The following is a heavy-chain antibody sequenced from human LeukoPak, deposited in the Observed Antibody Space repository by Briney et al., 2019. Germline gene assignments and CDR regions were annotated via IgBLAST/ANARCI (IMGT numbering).Heavy chain of an antibody. D-gene: IGHD6-13*01. J-gene: IGHJ4*02. CDR1: GYTFTSYG. Sequence: ASVKVSCKASGYTFTSYGISWVRQAPGQGLEWMGWISAYNGNTNYAQKLQGRVTMTTDTSTSTAYMELRSLRSDDTAVYYCAREGDSSSWYSPFDYWGQGTLVTVSS. CDR2: ISAYNGNT. V-gene: IGHV1-18*01. CDR3: AREGDSSSWYSPFDY.